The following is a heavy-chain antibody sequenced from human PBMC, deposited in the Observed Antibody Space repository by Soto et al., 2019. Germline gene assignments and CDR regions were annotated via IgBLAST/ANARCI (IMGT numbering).Heavy chain of an antibody. V-gene: IGHV3-23*01. CDR2: ISGSGGST. Sequence: EVQRLESGGGLVQPGGSLRLSCAASGFTFSSYVMNWVRQPPGKGLEWVSGISGSGGSTYYADSVKGRFTISRDNSKNTLYLQMNSLRAEDTAVYYCAKGPRAPPPHDYGMDVWGQGTTVTVSS. J-gene: IGHJ6*02. CDR3: AKGPRAPPPHDYGMDV. CDR1: GFTFSSYV.